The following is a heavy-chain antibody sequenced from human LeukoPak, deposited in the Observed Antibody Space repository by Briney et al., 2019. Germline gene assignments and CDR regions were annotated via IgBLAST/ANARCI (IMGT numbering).Heavy chain of an antibody. D-gene: IGHD3-16*01. CDR3: ARVNVCPRCHFDY. CDR2: ISPDGSTT. J-gene: IGHJ4*02. V-gene: IGHV3-74*01. CDR1: GFTFSSYG. Sequence: PGRSLRLSCAASGFTFSSYGMHWVRQVPGKGLVWVSRISPDGSTTLYADSVKGRFTISRDNAKNTLYLQMNTLRAEDTAVYYCARVNVCPRCHFDYWGQGTLVTVSS.